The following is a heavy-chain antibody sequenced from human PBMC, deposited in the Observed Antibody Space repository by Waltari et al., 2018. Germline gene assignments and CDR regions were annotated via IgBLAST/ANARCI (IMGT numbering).Heavy chain of an antibody. CDR3: ARQFGYYDYVWGSYRYPNWFDP. V-gene: IGHV4-59*01. CDR2: IYYSGST. D-gene: IGHD3-16*02. J-gene: IGHJ5*02. Sequence: QVQLQESGPGLVKPSETLSLTCTVSGGSISSYYWSWIRQPPGKGLGWIGYIYYSGSTNYNPSLKSRVTISVDTSKNQFSLKLSSVTAADTAVYYCARQFGYYDYVWGSYRYPNWFDPWGQGTLVTVSS. CDR1: GGSISSYY.